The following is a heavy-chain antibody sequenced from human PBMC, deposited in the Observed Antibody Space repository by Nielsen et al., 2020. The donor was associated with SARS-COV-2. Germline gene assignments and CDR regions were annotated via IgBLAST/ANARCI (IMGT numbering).Heavy chain of an antibody. CDR2: ISHDGKTK. CDR1: GFTLSYYP. Sequence: GESLKISCAASGFTLSYYPMHWVRQAPGKGLEWVAIISHDGKTKYYADSVKGRFTISRDNSKNTLFLEMNGLRPEDTSMYYCARDREPGYNAVDYWGQGTLVTVSS. CDR3: ARDREPGYNAVDY. D-gene: IGHD1-14*01. J-gene: IGHJ4*02. V-gene: IGHV3-30*04.